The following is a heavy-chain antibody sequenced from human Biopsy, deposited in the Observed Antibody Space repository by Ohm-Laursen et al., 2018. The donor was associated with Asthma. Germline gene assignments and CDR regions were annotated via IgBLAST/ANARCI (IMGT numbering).Heavy chain of an antibody. V-gene: IGHV4-59*01. Sequence: TLSLTCRVYGGSISSFYWSWIRQSPEKGLEWMGYVYWTGSTNYNPSLKSRITMSVDTSKNRMFLELTSVTAADTAIYYRVRAVRNEQWLAPFDYWGQGKPVTVSS. J-gene: IGHJ4*02. CDR2: VYWTGST. CDR1: GGSISSFY. CDR3: VRAVRNEQWLAPFDY. D-gene: IGHD6-19*01.